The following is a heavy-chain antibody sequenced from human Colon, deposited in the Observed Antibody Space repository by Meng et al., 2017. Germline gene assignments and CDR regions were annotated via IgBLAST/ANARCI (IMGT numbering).Heavy chain of an antibody. V-gene: IGHV3-30-3*01. Sequence: GESLKISCAASGFTFSSYAMHWVRQAPGKGLDWVAVISYDGSNKHYEDSVKGRFTISRDKSKNTLYLQMNSLRAEDTAIYYCARERLVVPAAINSWFDPWGQGTLVTVSS. CDR3: ARERLVVPAAINSWFDP. CDR2: ISYDGSNK. D-gene: IGHD2-2*01. J-gene: IGHJ5*02. CDR1: GFTFSSYA.